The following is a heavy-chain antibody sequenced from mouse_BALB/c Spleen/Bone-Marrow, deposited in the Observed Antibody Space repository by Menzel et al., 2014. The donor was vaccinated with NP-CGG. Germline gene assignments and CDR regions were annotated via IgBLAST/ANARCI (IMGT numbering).Heavy chain of an antibody. D-gene: IGHD1-1*01. J-gene: IGHJ2*01. CDR3: ARYYYGSSLFDY. CDR1: GFNTKDTY. CDR2: IDPANGNA. V-gene: IGHV14-3*02. Sequence: VQLQQPGAELVKPGASVKLSCTASGFNTKDTYMHWVKQRPEQGLEWIGRIDPANGNAKYDPKFQGKATITADTSSNTAYLQLSSLTSEDPAVYYCARYYYGSSLFDYWGQGTTLTVSS.